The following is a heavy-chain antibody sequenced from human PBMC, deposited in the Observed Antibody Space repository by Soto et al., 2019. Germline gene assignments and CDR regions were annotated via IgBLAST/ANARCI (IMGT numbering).Heavy chain of an antibody. CDR2: IDPSDSYT. Sequence: PGESLKISCKGSGYSFTSYWISWVRQMPGKGLEWMGRIDPSDSYTNYSPSFQGHVTISADKSISTAYLQWSSLKASDTAMYYCARHGIAGYSSSWYSGIRNYYYYYGMDVWGQGTTVTVSS. D-gene: IGHD6-13*01. V-gene: IGHV5-10-1*01. J-gene: IGHJ6*02. CDR1: GYSFTSYW. CDR3: ARHGIAGYSSSWYSGIRNYYYYYGMDV.